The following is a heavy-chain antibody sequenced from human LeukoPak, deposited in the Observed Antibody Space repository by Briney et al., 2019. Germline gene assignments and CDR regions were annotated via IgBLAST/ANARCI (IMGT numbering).Heavy chain of an antibody. V-gene: IGHV1-69*06. CDR3: ARDLIVDTAMVRTEDWFDP. Sequence: SVKVSCTASGGTLSSYATSWVRQAPGQGLEWMGGIIPIFGTANYAQKSQGRATITADKSTSTAYMELSSLRSEDTAVYYCARDLIVDTAMVRTEDWFDPWGQGTLVTVSS. D-gene: IGHD5-18*01. CDR2: IIPIFGTA. J-gene: IGHJ5*02. CDR1: GGTLSSYA.